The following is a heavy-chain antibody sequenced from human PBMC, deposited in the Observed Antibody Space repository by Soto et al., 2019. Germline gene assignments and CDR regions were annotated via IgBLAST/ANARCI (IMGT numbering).Heavy chain of an antibody. J-gene: IGHJ5*02. D-gene: IGHD6-13*01. Sequence: QVQLQQWGAGLLKPSETLSLTCAVYGGSFSGYYWSWIRQPPGKGLEWIGEINHSGSTNYNPSLKSRVTISVDTSKNQFSLKLSSVTAAYTAVYYWARGRGYSSSSNWFDPWGQGTLVTVSS. CDR2: INHSGST. CDR3: ARGRGYSSSSNWFDP. V-gene: IGHV4-34*01. CDR1: GGSFSGYY.